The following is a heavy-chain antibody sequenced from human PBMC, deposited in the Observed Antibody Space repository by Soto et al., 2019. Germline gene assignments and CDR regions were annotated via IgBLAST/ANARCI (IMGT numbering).Heavy chain of an antibody. D-gene: IGHD3-10*01. CDR1: GFIFSNFE. J-gene: IGHJ4*02. V-gene: IGHV3-48*03. CDR3: ARDRNYYGSGSHHFDY. Sequence: EVQLVESGGGLVQPGGSLRLSCAASGFIFSNFEMSWVRQAPGKGLEWVSYISNSCSNIYYADSVKGRFTTSRDNAKNSLYLQMNSLRAEDTAVYYCARDRNYYGSGSHHFDYWGQGILVTVSS. CDR2: ISNSCSNI.